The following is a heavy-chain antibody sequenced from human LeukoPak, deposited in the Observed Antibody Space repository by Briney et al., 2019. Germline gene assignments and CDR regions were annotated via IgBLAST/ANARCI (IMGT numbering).Heavy chain of an antibody. V-gene: IGHV3-20*04. CDR1: GFTFVDYG. CDR2: INYNGAIT. D-gene: IGHD3-3*02. Sequence: GGSLRLSCATSGFTFVDYGLSWVRRAPGRGLEWLCAINYNGAITDYADSVKGRFTISRDNAKNSLYLRMDSLRAEDTALYYCARDRLGPSFSVSHFDLWGQGALVTVSS. J-gene: IGHJ4*02. CDR3: ARDRLGPSFSVSHFDL.